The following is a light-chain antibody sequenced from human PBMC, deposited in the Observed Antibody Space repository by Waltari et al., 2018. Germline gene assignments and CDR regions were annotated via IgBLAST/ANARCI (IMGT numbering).Light chain of an antibody. CDR3: QQYDNYWT. Sequence: DIQMTQSPSTLSASVGDRVTITCRARQRITHWLAWYQQKPGKAPKLLIYKASNLESGVPSRFSGSGSGTEFTLTISSLQPDDFATYYCQQYDNYWTFGQGTKVEIK. J-gene: IGKJ1*01. CDR1: QRITHW. V-gene: IGKV1-5*03. CDR2: KAS.